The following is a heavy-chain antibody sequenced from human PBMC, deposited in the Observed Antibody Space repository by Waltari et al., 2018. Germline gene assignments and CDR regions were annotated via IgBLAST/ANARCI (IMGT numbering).Heavy chain of an antibody. CDR3: AREFFRSCGHD. Sequence: EVQLVESGGGLVQPGGPMRLSCDAYGFTCGRYWMSWVRQAPGKGLELVANIKPDGSETYYVGSVKGRFTISRDNAKNSLYLLLNSLRGEDTAVYYCAREFFRSCGHDWGQGTLVTVSS. CDR1: GFTCGRYW. J-gene: IGHJ4*02. CDR2: IKPDGSET. V-gene: IGHV3-7*01. D-gene: IGHD3-3*01.